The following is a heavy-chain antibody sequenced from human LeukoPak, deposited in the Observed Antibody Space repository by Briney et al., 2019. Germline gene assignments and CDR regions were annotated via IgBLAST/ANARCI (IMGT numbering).Heavy chain of an antibody. J-gene: IGHJ4*02. V-gene: IGHV3-30*14. CDR3: ARDLPFDY. CDR2: ISYDGSNK. Sequence: GGSLRLSCAASGFTFSSYAMHWVRQAPGKGLEWVAVISYDGSNKYYADSVKGRFTISRDNSKNTLYLQMNSLRAEDTAVYYCARDLPFDYWGQGTLVTVSS. CDR1: GFTFSSYA.